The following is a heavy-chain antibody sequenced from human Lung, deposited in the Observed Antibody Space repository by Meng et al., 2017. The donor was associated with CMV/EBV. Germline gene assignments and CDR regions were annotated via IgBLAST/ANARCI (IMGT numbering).Heavy chain of an antibody. Sequence: SETLSLXXTVSGGSISSSSYYWGWIRQPPGKGLEWIGSIYYSGSTYYNPSLKGRVTISVDTSKNQFSLKLSSVTAADTAVYYCASPREGVRAFDIWGQGTMVTVSS. D-gene: IGHD1-1*01. CDR2: IYYSGST. CDR3: ASPREGVRAFDI. J-gene: IGHJ3*02. CDR1: GGSISSSSYY. V-gene: IGHV4-39*01.